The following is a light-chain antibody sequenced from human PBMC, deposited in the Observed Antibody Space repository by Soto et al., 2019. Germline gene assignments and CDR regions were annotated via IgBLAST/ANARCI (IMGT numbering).Light chain of an antibody. V-gene: IGKV3-20*01. CDR2: GAS. CDR3: QQYDSSPRT. Sequence: EIVLTQSPATLSLSPGERATLSCRASQSVSSSYLAWYQQTPGQAPMLLIYGASSSATSIPDLCSGSGSGTDFTLTISMLEPEDFAVYYWQQYDSSPRTFGQGTKVEIK. J-gene: IGKJ1*01. CDR1: QSVSSSY.